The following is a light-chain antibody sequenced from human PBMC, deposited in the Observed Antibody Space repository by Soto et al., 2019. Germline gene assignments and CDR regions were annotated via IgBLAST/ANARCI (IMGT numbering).Light chain of an antibody. CDR1: QSINNW. J-gene: IGKJ1*01. V-gene: IGKV1-5*01. Sequence: STLSASVGDSVTITCRASQSINNWLAWYQQKPGKAPNLLIYDASSLESGVPSRFSGSGSGTEFTLTISSLQPDDFATYYCQYYDIFTLGQGTKLDIK. CDR3: QYYDIFT. CDR2: DAS.